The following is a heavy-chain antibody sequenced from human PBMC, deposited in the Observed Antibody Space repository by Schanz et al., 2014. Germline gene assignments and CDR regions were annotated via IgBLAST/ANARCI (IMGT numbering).Heavy chain of an antibody. D-gene: IGHD2-21*01. CDR1: GITFSDYA. J-gene: IGHJ2*01. CDR2: ISGTGTKT. CDR3: ARVVRLAYCGGDCYSGGYFDL. Sequence: EVQLVESGGALIQPGGSLRLSCAASGITFSDYAMSWVRQAPGKGLEWVSGISGTGTKTYYADSVKSRFTISRDNSKNTVFLQMNSLRAEDTAVYYCARVVRLAYCGGDCYSGGYFDLWGRGTLVTVSS. V-gene: IGHV3-23*04.